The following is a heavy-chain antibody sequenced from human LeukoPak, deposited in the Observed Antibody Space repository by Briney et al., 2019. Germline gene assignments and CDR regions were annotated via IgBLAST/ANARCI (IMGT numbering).Heavy chain of an antibody. CDR1: GFTFSSNA. D-gene: IGHD6-13*01. J-gene: IGHJ4*02. CDR3: AKVGQQQLVRGYYFDY. V-gene: IGHV3-23*01. Sequence: GGSLRLSCAASGFTFSSNAMSWVRQAPGKGLEWVSVFSGGSTYYAASVKGRFTISRDNSKNMVYLQMDSLRAEDTAVYYCAKVGQQQLVRGYYFDYWGQGTLVTVSS. CDR2: FSGGST.